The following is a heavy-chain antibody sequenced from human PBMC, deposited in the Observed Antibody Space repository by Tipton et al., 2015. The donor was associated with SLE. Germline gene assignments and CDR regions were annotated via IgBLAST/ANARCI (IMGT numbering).Heavy chain of an antibody. J-gene: IGHJ4*02. Sequence: LRLSCAASGFTFSSYAMSWIRQPPGKGLEWIGEINHSGSTNYNPSLKSRVTISVDTSKNQFSLKLSSVTAADTAVYYCARPLSSSWVTFDYWGQGTLVTVSS. CDR3: ARPLSSSWVTFDY. CDR2: INHSGST. V-gene: IGHV4-34*01. CDR1: GFTFSSYA. D-gene: IGHD6-13*01.